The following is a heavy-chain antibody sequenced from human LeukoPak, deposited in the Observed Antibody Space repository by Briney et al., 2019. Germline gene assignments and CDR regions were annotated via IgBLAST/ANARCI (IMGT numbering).Heavy chain of an antibody. CDR3: ARGSSDYDYVWGSYRSYYFDY. V-gene: IGHV3-23*01. CDR2: ISGSGGST. J-gene: IGHJ4*02. Sequence: TGGSLRLSCAASGFTFSSYAMSWVRQAPGTGLEWVSAISGSGGSTYYADSVKGRFTISRDNSKNTLYLQMNSLRAEDTAVYYCARGSSDYDYVWGSYRSYYFDYWGQGTLVTVSS. CDR1: GFTFSSYA. D-gene: IGHD3-16*02.